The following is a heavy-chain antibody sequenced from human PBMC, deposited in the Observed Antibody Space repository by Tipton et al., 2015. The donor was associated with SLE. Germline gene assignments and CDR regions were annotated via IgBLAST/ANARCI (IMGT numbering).Heavy chain of an antibody. Sequence: GLVKPSETLSLTCAVYGGSFSDYSWSWIRQPPGKGLEWIGEINHSGSINYNPSLKSRGTISIDTSKNQFSLRLSSVTAADTAVYYCARDCTPGVCYTTSSDYWGQGTLVTVSP. V-gene: IGHV4-34*01. CDR1: GGSFSDYS. CDR3: ARDCTPGVCYTTSSDY. CDR2: INHSGSI. D-gene: IGHD2-8*01. J-gene: IGHJ4*02.